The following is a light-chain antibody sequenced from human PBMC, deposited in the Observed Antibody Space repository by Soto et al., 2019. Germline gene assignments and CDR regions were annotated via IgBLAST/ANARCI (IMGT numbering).Light chain of an antibody. J-gene: IGLJ1*01. CDR1: SSGVVGYNY. V-gene: IGLV2-14*01. Sequence: QSALTQPASVSGSPGQSITISCTGTSSGVVGYNYVSWYQQHPGKAPKLMIYDVSNRPSGVSNRFSGSKSGNTASLTISGLQAEDEADYYCSSYTSSSTPLYVFGTGTKVTVL. CDR2: DVS. CDR3: SSYTSSSTPLYV.